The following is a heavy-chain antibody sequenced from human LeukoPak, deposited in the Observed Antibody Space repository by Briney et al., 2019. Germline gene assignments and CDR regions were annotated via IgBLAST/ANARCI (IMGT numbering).Heavy chain of an antibody. Sequence: PGGSLRLSCAASGLTFDDYAMHWVRQAPGKGLEWVSGISWNSGSIGYADSVKGRFTISRDNAKNSLYLQMNSLRAEDTALYYCAKDTAGDIAVAGTGFDYWGQGTLVTVSS. CDR3: AKDTAGDIAVAGTGFDY. V-gene: IGHV3-9*01. CDR2: ISWNSGSI. D-gene: IGHD6-19*01. J-gene: IGHJ4*02. CDR1: GLTFDDYA.